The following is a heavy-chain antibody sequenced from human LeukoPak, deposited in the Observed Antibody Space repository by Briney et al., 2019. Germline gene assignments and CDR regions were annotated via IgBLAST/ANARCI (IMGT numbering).Heavy chain of an antibody. CDR3: ARDQSYYDILTGYYNVMGGWFDP. J-gene: IGHJ5*02. CDR2: ISAYNGNT. CDR1: GYTFTSYG. D-gene: IGHD3-9*01. V-gene: IGHV1-18*01. Sequence: ASVKVSCKASGYTFTSYGISWVRQAPGQGLEWMGWISAYNGNTNYAQKLQGRVTMTTDTSTSTAYMELRSLGSDDTAVYYCARDQSYYDILTGYYNVMGGWFDPWGQGTLVTVSS.